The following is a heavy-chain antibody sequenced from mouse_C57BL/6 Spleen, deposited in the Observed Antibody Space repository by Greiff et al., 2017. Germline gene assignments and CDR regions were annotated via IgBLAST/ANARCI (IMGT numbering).Heavy chain of an antibody. J-gene: IGHJ2*01. Sequence: EVKLVESGGGLVKPGGSLKLSCAASGFTFSSYAMSWVRQTPEKRLEWVATISDGGSYTYYPANVKGRFTISRDNAKNNLYLQMSHLKSEDTAMYYCARADYYGSSYYFDYWGQGTTLTVSS. CDR3: ARADYYGSSYYFDY. CDR2: ISDGGSYT. CDR1: GFTFSSYA. V-gene: IGHV5-4*03. D-gene: IGHD1-1*01.